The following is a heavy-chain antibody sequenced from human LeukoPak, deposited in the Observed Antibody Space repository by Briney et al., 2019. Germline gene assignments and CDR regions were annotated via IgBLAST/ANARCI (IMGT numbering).Heavy chain of an antibody. V-gene: IGHV4-38-2*01. CDR2: IYYSGST. Sequence: SETLSLTCAVSGYSISSGYYWGWIRQPPGKGLEWIGSIYYSGSTYYNPSLKSRVTISVDTSKNQFSLKLSSVTAADTAVYYCARVGDGYNLDYWGQGTLVTVSS. CDR3: ARVGDGYNLDY. CDR1: GYSISSGYY. J-gene: IGHJ4*02. D-gene: IGHD5-24*01.